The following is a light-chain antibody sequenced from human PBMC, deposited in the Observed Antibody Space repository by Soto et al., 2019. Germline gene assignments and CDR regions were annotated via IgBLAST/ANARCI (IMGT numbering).Light chain of an antibody. V-gene: IGKV3-11*01. J-gene: IGKJ1*01. Sequence: DIVMTQTPXSSPVTLGHAASMSCRSGQSPLHSNGYSYVDWYLQKPGQPPRLXIYDASNRATGIPARFSGSGSGTDFTLTISSLEPEDFAVYYCQRRSNSSTTFGQGTKV. CDR1: QSPLHSNGYSY. CDR3: QRRSNSSTT. CDR2: DAS.